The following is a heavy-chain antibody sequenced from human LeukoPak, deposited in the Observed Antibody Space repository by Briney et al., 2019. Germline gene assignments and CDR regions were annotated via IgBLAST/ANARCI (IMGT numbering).Heavy chain of an antibody. CDR2: LYYGVNT. CDR3: ARLRGEQVVSSYYMDV. V-gene: IGHV4-39*01. Sequence: PSETLSLTCTVSGDSVTTTNFYWGWIRQAPGKGLEWIISLYYGVNTYYKPSLKSRVNISVDTTLNQFSWILKWVTGADTGVYYCARLRGEQVVSSYYMDVWGKGATVTVSS. D-gene: IGHD6-13*01. J-gene: IGHJ6*03. CDR1: GDSVTTTNFY.